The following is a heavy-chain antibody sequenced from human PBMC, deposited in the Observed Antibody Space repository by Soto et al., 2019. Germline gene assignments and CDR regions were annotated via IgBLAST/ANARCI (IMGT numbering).Heavy chain of an antibody. Sequence: PSETLSLTCTVSGGSVSSGSYYWSWIRQPPGKGLEWIGYIYYSGSTNYNPFLKSRVTISVDTSKNQFSLKLSSVTAADTAVYYCARVHRVEITIFGVVISNLNWFDPWGQGTLVTVSS. CDR3: ARVHRVEITIFGVVISNLNWFDP. D-gene: IGHD3-3*01. V-gene: IGHV4-61*01. CDR2: IYYSGST. J-gene: IGHJ5*02. CDR1: GGSVSSGSYY.